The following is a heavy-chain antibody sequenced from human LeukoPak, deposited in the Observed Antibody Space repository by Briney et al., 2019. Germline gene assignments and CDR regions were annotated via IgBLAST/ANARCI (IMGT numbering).Heavy chain of an antibody. V-gene: IGHV4-39*07. Sequence: SETLSLTCTVSGGSISSSSYYWGWIRQPPGKGLEWIGSIYYSGSTYYNPSLKSRVTISVDTSKDQFSLKLSSVTAADTAVYYCARGPTWSRLFDYWGQGTLVTVSS. J-gene: IGHJ4*02. CDR1: GGSISSSSYY. CDR3: ARGPTWSRLFDY. D-gene: IGHD1-26*01. CDR2: IYYSGST.